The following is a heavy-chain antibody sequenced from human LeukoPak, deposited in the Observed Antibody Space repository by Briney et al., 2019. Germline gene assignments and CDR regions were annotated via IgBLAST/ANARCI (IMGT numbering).Heavy chain of an antibody. CDR3: ARDLLRGGYGDYLDLDY. V-gene: IGHV1-69*05. CDR2: IIPIFGTA. CDR1: CDTFSSYA. Sequence: SVKVSCKAPCDTFSSYAISWVRQAPGQRLEWMGGIIPIFGTANYAQKFQGRVTITTDESTSTAYMELSSLRSEDTAVYYCARDLLRGGYGDYLDLDYWGQGTLVTVSS. J-gene: IGHJ4*02. D-gene: IGHD4-17*01.